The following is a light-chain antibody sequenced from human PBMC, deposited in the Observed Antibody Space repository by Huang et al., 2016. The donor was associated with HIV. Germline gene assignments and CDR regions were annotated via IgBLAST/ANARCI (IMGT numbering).Light chain of an antibody. J-gene: IGKJ4*01. Sequence: DIVMPQTPLSLSVTPGPPASIPCTSSQSLLHSDGKTYLYWYLHKPGHAPQLLIYEVSQRFSGVPDRFSGRGSGTEFTLKISRVESEDVGVYYCMQSIQRPLTFGGGTKVEIK. V-gene: IGKV2D-29*01. CDR1: QSLLHSDGKTY. CDR2: EVS. CDR3: MQSIQRPLT.